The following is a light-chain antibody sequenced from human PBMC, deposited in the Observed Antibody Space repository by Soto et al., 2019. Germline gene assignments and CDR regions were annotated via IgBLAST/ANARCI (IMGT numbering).Light chain of an antibody. CDR1: QTISSW. Sequence: DIQMTQSPSTLSGSVGDRVTITCRASQTISSWLAWYQQKPGEAPRLLIYFISRLQSGAPSRFSGSGSGKDFTLTIDSPQPEDSAMYYCQQTYSRPVTFGQGTRLEIK. CDR3: QQTYSRPVT. J-gene: IGKJ5*01. CDR2: FIS. V-gene: IGKV1-39*01.